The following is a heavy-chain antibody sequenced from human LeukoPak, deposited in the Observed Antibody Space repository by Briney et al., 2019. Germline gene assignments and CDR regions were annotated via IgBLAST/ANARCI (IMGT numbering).Heavy chain of an antibody. V-gene: IGHV3-23*01. CDR2: ISGSGGST. Sequence: GGSLRLSCAASGFTFSSHAMSWVRQAPGKGLEWVSAISGSGGSTYYADSVKGRFAISGDNSKNTLYLQMNSLRPEDTALYYCARDEYSGDRYGMDIWGQGTTVTVSS. J-gene: IGHJ6*02. CDR1: GFTFSSHA. D-gene: IGHD5-12*01. CDR3: ARDEYSGDRYGMDI.